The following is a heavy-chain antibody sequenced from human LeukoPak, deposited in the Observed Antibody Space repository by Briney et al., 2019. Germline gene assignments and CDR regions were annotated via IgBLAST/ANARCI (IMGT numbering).Heavy chain of an antibody. Sequence: PGGSLRLSCAASGFTFSTYGMHWVRQAPDKGLERVAVISYDGSKKYYADSVKGRFTISRDNSKNTLYLQMNSLRDEDTAVYYCAKDLGRYRNNYFDYWGQGTLVTVSS. CDR3: AKDLGRYRNNYFDY. V-gene: IGHV3-30*18. CDR1: GFTFSTYG. J-gene: IGHJ4*02. CDR2: ISYDGSKK. D-gene: IGHD1-26*01.